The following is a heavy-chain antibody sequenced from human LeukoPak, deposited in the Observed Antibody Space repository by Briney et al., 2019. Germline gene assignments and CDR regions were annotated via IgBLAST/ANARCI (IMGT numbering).Heavy chain of an antibody. V-gene: IGHV3-21*01. D-gene: IGHD6-6*01. J-gene: IGHJ3*02. CDR3: ARNRLGSSSDAFDI. CDR2: ISSSSSYI. CDR1: GFTVSSNY. Sequence: PGGSLRLSCAASGFTVSSNYMSWVRQAPGKGLEWVSSISSSSSYIYYADSVKGRFTISRDNPKNSLYLQMNSLRAEDTAVYYCARNRLGSSSDAFDIWGQGTMVTVSS.